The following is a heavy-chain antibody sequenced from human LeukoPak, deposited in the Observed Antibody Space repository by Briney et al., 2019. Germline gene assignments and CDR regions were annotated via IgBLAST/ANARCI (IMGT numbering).Heavy chain of an antibody. D-gene: IGHD3-22*01. CDR3: AGGAYYYED. J-gene: IGHJ4*02. V-gene: IGHV3-74*01. CDR2: INTDGTIT. CDR1: GFTFSSYW. Sequence: GGSLRLSCAASGFTFSSYWMHWVRQVPGKGLVWVSRINTDGTITTYADAVKGRFTVSRDNAKNTLYLQMDSLRAEDTAVYYCAGGAYYYEDWGQGTLVTVSS.